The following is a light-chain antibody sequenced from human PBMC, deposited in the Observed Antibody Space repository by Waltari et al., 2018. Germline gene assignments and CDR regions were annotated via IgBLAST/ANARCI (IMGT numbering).Light chain of an antibody. CDR2: AAS. Sequence: IQMTQSPSSLSASVGDRVTITCRASQSITNFLNWYQQRPGKAPKLLIYAASILQSGVPSKFSGSGSGTDFTLTISSLQPEDFATYSCQQSYNTPLTFGGGTKVEIK. V-gene: IGKV1-39*01. CDR1: QSITNF. J-gene: IGKJ4*01. CDR3: QQSYNTPLT.